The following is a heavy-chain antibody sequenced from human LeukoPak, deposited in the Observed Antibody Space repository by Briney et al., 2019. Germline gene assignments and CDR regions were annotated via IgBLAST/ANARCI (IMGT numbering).Heavy chain of an antibody. V-gene: IGHV3-48*03. CDR3: AREMVVAATPAFDI. D-gene: IGHD2-15*01. Sequence: GGSLRLSCAASGFTFSSYEMNWVRQAPGKGLEWVSYISSSGSTIYYADSVKGRFTISRDNAKNSLYLQMNSLRAEDTAVYYCAREMVVAATPAFDIWGQGTMVTVSS. CDR1: GFTFSSYE. J-gene: IGHJ3*02. CDR2: ISSSGSTI.